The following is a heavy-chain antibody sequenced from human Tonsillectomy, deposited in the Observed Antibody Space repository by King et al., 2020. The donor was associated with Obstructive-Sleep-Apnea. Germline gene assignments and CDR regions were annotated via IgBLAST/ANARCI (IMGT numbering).Heavy chain of an antibody. CDR2: VYYSGST. D-gene: IGHD3-22*01. CDR1: GGSISNYY. Sequence: VQLQESGPGLVKPSETLSLTCTVSGGSISNYYWAWIRQSPGKGLEWIGYVYYSGSTNYNPSLKSRVTMSVDTPRNQFSLRLCFVTAADTALYYCAGVGRRDHDDVSGYNYSYYGLDVWGQGTTVTVSS. J-gene: IGHJ6*02. CDR3: AGVGRRDHDDVSGYNYSYYGLDV. V-gene: IGHV4-59*01.